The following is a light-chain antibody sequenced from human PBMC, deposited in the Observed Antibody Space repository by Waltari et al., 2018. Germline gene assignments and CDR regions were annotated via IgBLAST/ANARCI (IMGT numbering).Light chain of an antibody. CDR3: CSYAGSSTSRVV. CDR2: DGS. CDR1: SSDVGSHNL. Sequence: QSALTQPASVSGSPGQLITISCTGTSSDVGSHNLVSWYQQHPGKAPNLMIYDGSKRTSGVSHLFSGSKSGNTASLTISGLQAEDEADYYCCSYAGSSTSRVVFGGGTKLTVL. V-gene: IGLV2-23*01. J-gene: IGLJ2*01.